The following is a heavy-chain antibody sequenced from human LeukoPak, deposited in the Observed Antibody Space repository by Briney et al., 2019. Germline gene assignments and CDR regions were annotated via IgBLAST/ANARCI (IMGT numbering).Heavy chain of an antibody. Sequence: PGGSLRLSCAASGFIFSNYWMSWVRQAPGKGLEWVANIQQDGSQTYYVDSVKGRFTISRDNAKNSLYLQMNSLRAEDTAVYYCARDLRQLLVDYWGQGTLVTVSS. CDR3: ARDLRQLLVDY. CDR1: GFIFSNYW. D-gene: IGHD2-2*01. V-gene: IGHV3-7*01. CDR2: IQQDGSQT. J-gene: IGHJ4*02.